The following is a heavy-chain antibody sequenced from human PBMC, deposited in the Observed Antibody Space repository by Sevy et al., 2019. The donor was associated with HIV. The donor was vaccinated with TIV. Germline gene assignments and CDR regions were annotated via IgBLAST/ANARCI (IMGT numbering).Heavy chain of an antibody. D-gene: IGHD2-8*01. CDR3: AREGCTKPHDY. V-gene: IGHV3-23*01. J-gene: IGHJ4*02. Sequence: GGSLRLSCATSGFKFSQYSMSWVRQAPGKVLEWVSTLSFGCGRINYADSVKGRFTISRDDSKDTVYLQMNSLRVEDTAVYFCAREGCTKPHDYWGQGTLVTVSS. CDR2: LSFGCGRI. CDR1: GFKFSQYS.